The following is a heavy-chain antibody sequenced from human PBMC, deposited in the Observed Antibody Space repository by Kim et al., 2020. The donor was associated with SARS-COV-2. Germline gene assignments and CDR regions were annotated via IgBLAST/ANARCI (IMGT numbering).Heavy chain of an antibody. J-gene: IGHJ4*02. V-gene: IGHV3-15*01. CDR3: TRTTYGSGIIDY. Sequence: YAAPVKGRFTISRDDSKNTLYLQMNSLKTEDTAVYYCTRTTYGSGIIDYWGQGTLVTVSS. D-gene: IGHD3-10*01.